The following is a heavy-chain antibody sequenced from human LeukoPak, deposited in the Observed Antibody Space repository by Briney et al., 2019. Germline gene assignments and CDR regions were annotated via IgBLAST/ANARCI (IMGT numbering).Heavy chain of an antibody. CDR3: ARDGYDSSGYPYYYYYYMDV. J-gene: IGHJ6*03. CDR2: IYYSGST. Sequence: SETLSLTCTVSGGSISSSSYYWGWIRQPPGKGLEWIGSIYYSGSTYYNPSLRSRFTISVDTSKNQFSLKLSSVTAADTAVYYCARDGYDSSGYPYYYYYYMDVWGKGTTVTVSS. V-gene: IGHV4-39*07. CDR1: GGSISSSSYY. D-gene: IGHD3-22*01.